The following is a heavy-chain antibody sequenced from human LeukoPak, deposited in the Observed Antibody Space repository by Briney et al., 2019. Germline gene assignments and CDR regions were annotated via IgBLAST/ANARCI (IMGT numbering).Heavy chain of an antibody. D-gene: IGHD3-22*01. V-gene: IGHV3-72*01. CDR2: MRNRANSYST. J-gene: IGHJ4*02. CDR1: GFIFSDHY. CDR3: TRSDSSGYFGH. Sequence: GGSLRLSCAVSGFIFSDHYMDWVRQAPGKGLEWVGRMRNRANSYSTEYAASAKGRFTISRDDSKNLLYLQMNSLQTEDMALYYCTRSDSSGYFGHWGQGTLVTVSS.